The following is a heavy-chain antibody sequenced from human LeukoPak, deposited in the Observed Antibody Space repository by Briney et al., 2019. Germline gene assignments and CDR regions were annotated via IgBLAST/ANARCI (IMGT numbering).Heavy chain of an antibody. CDR1: GGSISSSSYY. CDR2: IHYSGST. J-gene: IGHJ5*02. V-gene: IGHV4-39*07. D-gene: IGHD6-13*01. Sequence: SETLSLTCTVSGGSISSSSYYWGWIRQPPGKGLEWIGYIHYSGSTYYNPSLKSRVTISVDTSKSQFSLKLSSVTAADTAVYYCARGAYSSSWYDWFDPWGQGTLVTVSS. CDR3: ARGAYSSSWYDWFDP.